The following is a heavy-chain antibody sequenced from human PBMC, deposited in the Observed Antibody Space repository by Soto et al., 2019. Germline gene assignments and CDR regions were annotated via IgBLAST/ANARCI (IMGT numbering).Heavy chain of an antibody. Sequence: GVSLRLSCAASGFTFSSYTMNWVRQAPGKGLEWVSSISTSSIYIYYADSVKGRFTISRDNAKNSLYLQLNSLRAEDTAVYYCARGLDWHIDYWGQGPLVTVSS. CDR3: ARGLDWHIDY. D-gene: IGHD3-9*01. CDR1: GFTFSSYT. CDR2: ISTSSIYI. V-gene: IGHV3-21*01. J-gene: IGHJ4*02.